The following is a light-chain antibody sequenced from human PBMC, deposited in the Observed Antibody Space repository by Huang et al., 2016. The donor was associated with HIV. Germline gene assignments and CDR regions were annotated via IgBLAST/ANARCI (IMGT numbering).Light chain of an antibody. CDR1: QSLVHSDGNTY. V-gene: IGKV2-24*01. CDR2: KIS. CDR3: TQSKQFPLT. Sequence: DIVLTQTPLSSPVTLGQTASISCKSNQSLVHSDGNTYLSWLQQRPGQSPRLLIYKISNRFSGIPDRFSGSGAETDFTLKIARVEAEDVGVYYCTQSKQFPLTFGPGTKVDIK. J-gene: IGKJ3*01.